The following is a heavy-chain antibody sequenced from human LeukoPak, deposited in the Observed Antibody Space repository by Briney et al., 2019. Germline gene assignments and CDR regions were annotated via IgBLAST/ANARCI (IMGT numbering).Heavy chain of an antibody. CDR1: GGSISSYY. D-gene: IGHD3-22*01. V-gene: IGHV4-59*01. Sequence: SETLSLTCTVSGGSISSYYWSWIRQPPGKGLEWIGYIYYSGSTNYNPSLKSRVTISVDTSKNQFSLKLSSVTAADTAVYYCARIAYYDSSGYSQDAFDIWGQGTMVTVSS. CDR3: ARIAYYDSSGYSQDAFDI. J-gene: IGHJ3*02. CDR2: IYYSGST.